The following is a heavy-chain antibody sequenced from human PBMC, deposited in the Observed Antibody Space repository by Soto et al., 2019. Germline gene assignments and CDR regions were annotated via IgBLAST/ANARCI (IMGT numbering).Heavy chain of an antibody. CDR1: GGSVSGHF. J-gene: IGHJ4*02. CDR2: ISYRGST. CDR3: AREIPSSGYFDY. Sequence: ETLSLTCTVSGGSVSGHFWSWIRQPPGKGLEWIGYISYRGSTDYNPSLKSRLTISVDTSKNQFSLQLTSVTAADTAVYYCAREIPSSGYFDYWGQGTLVTVSS. V-gene: IGHV4-59*02. D-gene: IGHD3-10*01.